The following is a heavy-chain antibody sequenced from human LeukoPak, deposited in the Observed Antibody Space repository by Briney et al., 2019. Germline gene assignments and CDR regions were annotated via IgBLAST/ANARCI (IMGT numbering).Heavy chain of an antibody. J-gene: IGHJ2*01. V-gene: IGHV1-2*06. CDR3: ARDALGYCSSTSCYTSWYFDL. CDR2: INPNSGGT. D-gene: IGHD2-2*02. Sequence: ASEKVSCKASGYTFTGYYMHWARQAPGQGLEWMGRINPNSGGTNYAQKFQGRVTMTRDTSISTAYMELSRLRSDDTAVYYCARDALGYCSSTSCYTSWYFDLWGRGTLVTVSS. CDR1: GYTFTGYY.